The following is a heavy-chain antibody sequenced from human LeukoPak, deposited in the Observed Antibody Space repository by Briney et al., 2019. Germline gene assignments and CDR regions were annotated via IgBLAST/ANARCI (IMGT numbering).Heavy chain of an antibody. V-gene: IGHV3-23*01. CDR1: GFTFSSSA. CDR3: ARRKYQLLSAFDI. J-gene: IGHJ3*02. CDR2: LSGSGDST. D-gene: IGHD2-2*01. Sequence: GGSLRLSCAASGFTFSSSAMTWVRQAPEKGLEWVSTLSGSGDSTYYADSVKGRFTISRDNSKNTLFLEMNRLRAEDTAIYYCARRKYQLLSAFDIWGQGTMVTVSS.